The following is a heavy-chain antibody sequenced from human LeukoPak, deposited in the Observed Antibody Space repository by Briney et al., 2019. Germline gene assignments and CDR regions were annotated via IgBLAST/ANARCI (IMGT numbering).Heavy chain of an antibody. V-gene: IGHV1-2*02. CDR3: ARDWGRTTVTYWYFDL. CDR1: GYTFTGYY. CDR2: TNPNSGGT. Sequence: ASVKVSCKASGYTFTGYYMHWVRQAPGQGLEWMGWTNPNSGGTNYAQKFQGRVTMTRDTSISTAYMELSRLRSDDTAVYYCARDWGRTTVTYWYFDLWGRGTLVTVSS. J-gene: IGHJ2*01. D-gene: IGHD4-17*01.